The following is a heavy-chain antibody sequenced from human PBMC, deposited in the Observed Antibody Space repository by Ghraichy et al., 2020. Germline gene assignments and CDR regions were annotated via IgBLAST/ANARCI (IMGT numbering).Heavy chain of an antibody. D-gene: IGHD3-3*01. CDR2: INHSGST. CDR3: ARGDYNYDFWSGHSNWFDP. Sequence: SETLSLTCAVYGGSFSGYYWSWIRQPPGKGLEWIGEINHSGSTNYNPSLKSRVTISVDTSKNQFSLKLSSVTAADTAVYYCARGDYNYDFWSGHSNWFDPWGQGTLVTVSS. CDR1: GGSFSGYY. J-gene: IGHJ5*02. V-gene: IGHV4-34*01.